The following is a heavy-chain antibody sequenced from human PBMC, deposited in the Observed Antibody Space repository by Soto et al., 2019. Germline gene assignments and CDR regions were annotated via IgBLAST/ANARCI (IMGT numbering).Heavy chain of an antibody. D-gene: IGHD1-26*01. V-gene: IGHV1-69*12. Sequence: QVQLVQSGAEVKKPGSSVKLSCKASGGTFSSYAISWVRQAPGQGLEWMGGIISIFGTADYAQKFQGRVTXXADESTSTAYMELSSLRSEDTAVYYCAAAREVRYYYYGMDVWGQGTTVTVSS. J-gene: IGHJ6*02. CDR1: GGTFSSYA. CDR3: AAAREVRYYYYGMDV. CDR2: IISIFGTA.